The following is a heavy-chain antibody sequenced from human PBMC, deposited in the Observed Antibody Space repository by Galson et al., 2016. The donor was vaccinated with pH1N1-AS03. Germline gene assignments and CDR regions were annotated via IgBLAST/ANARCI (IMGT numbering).Heavy chain of an antibody. CDR3: TRGSPSRGWGY. CDR2: IYPDDSDS. D-gene: IGHD3-22*01. V-gene: IGHV5-51*01. Sequence: QSGAEVKKPGESLKISCQGSGYRFPTSWIGWVRQMPGKGLEWMGIIYPDDSDSRYSPSFPGQVTISVDKSVSTAYLQWSSLKAWDPAMYFCTRGSPSRGWGYGGQGTLVTVSS. CDR1: GYRFPTSW. J-gene: IGHJ4*02.